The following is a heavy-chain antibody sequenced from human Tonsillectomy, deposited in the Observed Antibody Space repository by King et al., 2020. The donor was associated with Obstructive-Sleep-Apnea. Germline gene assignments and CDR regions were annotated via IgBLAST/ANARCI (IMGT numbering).Heavy chain of an antibody. Sequence: VQLQESGPGLVKPSETLSLTCTVSGGSISSYYWSWIRQPPGKGLEWIGYIYYSGSTNYNPSLKIRVTISVDTSKNQFSLKLSSLTAADTAVYYCARVPYYYDSSGYYYFDYWGQGTLVTVSS. D-gene: IGHD3-22*01. CDR3: ARVPYYYDSSGYYYFDY. CDR1: GGSISSYY. CDR2: IYYSGST. V-gene: IGHV4-59*01. J-gene: IGHJ4*02.